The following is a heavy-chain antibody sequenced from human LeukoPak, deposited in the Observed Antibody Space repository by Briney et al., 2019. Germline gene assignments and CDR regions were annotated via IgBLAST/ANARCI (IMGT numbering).Heavy chain of an antibody. CDR1: GYTFTSYD. Sequence: GASVTVSCKASGYTFTSYDINWVRQAPGKGLEWMGWMNPNSGNTSYAQTFEGRVTMTSNTSISTAYMELSSLRSEDTAVYYCARYKVPPLGFDPWGQGTLVTVSS. CDR2: MNPNSGNT. J-gene: IGHJ5*02. D-gene: IGHD1-14*01. CDR3: ARYKVPPLGFDP. V-gene: IGHV1-8*01.